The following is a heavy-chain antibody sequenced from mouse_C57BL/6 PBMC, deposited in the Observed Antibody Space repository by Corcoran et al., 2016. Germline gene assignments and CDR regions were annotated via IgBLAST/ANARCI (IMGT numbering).Heavy chain of an antibody. CDR3: AKLGPLYYFDY. Sequence: EVQLQQSGPELVKPGASVKISCKASGYTFTDYYMNWVKQSHGKSLEWIGDINPNNGGTSYNQKFKGKATLTVDKSSSTAYMELRSLTSEDSAVYYCAKLGPLYYFDYWGQCTTLTVSS. J-gene: IGHJ2*01. CDR2: INPNNGGT. V-gene: IGHV1-26*01. CDR1: GYTFTDYY. D-gene: IGHD4-1*01.